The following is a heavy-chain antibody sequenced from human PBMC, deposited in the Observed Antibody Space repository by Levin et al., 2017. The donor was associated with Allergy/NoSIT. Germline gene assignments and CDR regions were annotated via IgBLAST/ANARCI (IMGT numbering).Heavy chain of an antibody. Sequence: ASVKVSCKASGYTFTSYYMHWVRQAPGQGLEWMGIINPSGGSTSYAQKFQGRVTMTRDTSTSTVYMELSSLRSEDTAVYYCARVGGGQQQLVRDAFDIWGQGTMVTVSS. V-gene: IGHV1-46*01. CDR1: GYTFTSYY. CDR3: ARVGGGQQQLVRDAFDI. D-gene: IGHD6-13*01. J-gene: IGHJ3*02. CDR2: INPSGGST.